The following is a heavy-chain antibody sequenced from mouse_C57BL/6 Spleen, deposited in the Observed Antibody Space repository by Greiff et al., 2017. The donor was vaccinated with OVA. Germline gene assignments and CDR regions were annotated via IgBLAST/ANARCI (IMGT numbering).Heavy chain of an antibody. J-gene: IGHJ3*01. CDR3: ASHGWGFAY. Sequence: VKVVESGPGLLAPSQSLSITCTVSGFSLTSYGVDWVRQSPGKGLEWLGVIWGVGSTNYNSALKSRLSISKDNSKSQVFLKMNSLQTDDTAMYYCASHGWGFAYWGQGTLVTVSA. V-gene: IGHV2-6*01. CDR2: IWGVGST. CDR1: GFSLTSYG. D-gene: IGHD2-2*01.